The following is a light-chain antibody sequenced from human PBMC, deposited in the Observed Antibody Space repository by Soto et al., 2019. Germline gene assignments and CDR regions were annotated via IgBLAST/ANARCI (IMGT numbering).Light chain of an antibody. Sequence: QLTQSPSSLSASVGDRVTITCRASQDISRYLAWYQQKEGKAPKLLIYGTSTLHSGVPSRFSAFGSGTEFALTSSSLQPEDFATYHCHQLQRTAFTFGPGTTVDV. V-gene: IGKV1-9*01. CDR1: QDISRY. CDR3: HQLQRTAFT. J-gene: IGKJ3*01. CDR2: GTS.